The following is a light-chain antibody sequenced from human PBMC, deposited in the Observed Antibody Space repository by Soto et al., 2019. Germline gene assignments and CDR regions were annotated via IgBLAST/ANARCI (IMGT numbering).Light chain of an antibody. CDR1: QGISNS. CDR2: AAS. J-gene: IGKJ1*01. Sequence: DIQITQSPSSLSASVVARATITCRPSQGISNSLAWYQQKPGKVPKLLIHAASTLQSGVPSRFSGSGSGTDFTLTISSLQPEDVATYDCQKYDSAPTFGPGTKVEIK. V-gene: IGKV1-27*01. CDR3: QKYDSAPT.